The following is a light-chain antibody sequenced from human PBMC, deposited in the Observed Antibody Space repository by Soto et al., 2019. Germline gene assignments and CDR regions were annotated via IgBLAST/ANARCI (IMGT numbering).Light chain of an antibody. CDR2: GAS. J-gene: IGKJ3*01. Sequence: DIEMTQSPSSLSASVGDRVTITCRASQGIINYLAWYQQKPGKAPKLLIYGASTLQSGVPSRVGGSGSGTDVTLTVSSLQPEDCATYDCQQLFMYPPTFGPGTKVDIK. V-gene: IGKV1-9*01. CDR3: QQLFMYPPT. CDR1: QGIINY.